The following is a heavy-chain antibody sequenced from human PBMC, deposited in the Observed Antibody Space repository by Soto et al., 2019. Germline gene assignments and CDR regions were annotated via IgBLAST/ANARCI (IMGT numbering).Heavy chain of an antibody. D-gene: IGHD2-15*01. CDR3: ARGRRHSQYSSIHY. Sequence: GGSLRLSCVASGFTFTSYWMSWVRQAPGKGLEWVANIKQDGSEKYYVESVKGRFTISRDNARSSLDLQMNSLRAEDTAEYYCARGRRHSQYSSIHYSGQATLVTVSS. J-gene: IGHJ4*02. V-gene: IGHV3-7*05. CDR1: GFTFTSYW. CDR2: IKQDGSEK.